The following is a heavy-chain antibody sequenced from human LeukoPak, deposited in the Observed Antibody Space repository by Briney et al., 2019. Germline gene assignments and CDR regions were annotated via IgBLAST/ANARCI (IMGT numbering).Heavy chain of an antibody. CDR1: GYTFTSYY. CDR3: AREAVDIAAFDI. D-gene: IGHD5-12*01. J-gene: IGHJ3*02. CDR2: INPSGGST. Sequence: GALVKVSCKASGYTFTSYYMHWVRQAPGQGLEWMGIINPSGGSTSYAQKFQGRVTMTRDTSTSTVYMELSSLRSEDTAVYYCAREAVDIAAFDIWGQGTMVTVSS. V-gene: IGHV1-46*01.